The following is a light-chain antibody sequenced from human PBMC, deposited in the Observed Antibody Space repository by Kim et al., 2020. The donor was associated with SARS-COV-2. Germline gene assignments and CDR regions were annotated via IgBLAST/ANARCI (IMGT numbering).Light chain of an antibody. V-gene: IGKV2-28*01. CDR2: LGS. CDR1: QSLLHSNGYNY. J-gene: IGKJ2*01. Sequence: DIVMTQSPLSLPVTPGEPASISCRSSQSLLHSNGYNYLDWYLQKSGQSPQLLIYLGSNRASGVPDRFSGSGSGTDFPLKISRVEAEDVGVYYCMQALQTPYTFGQGPKLEI. CDR3: MQALQTPYT.